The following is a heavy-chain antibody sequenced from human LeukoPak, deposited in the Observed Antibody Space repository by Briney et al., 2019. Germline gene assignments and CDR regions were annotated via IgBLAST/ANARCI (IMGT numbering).Heavy chain of an antibody. V-gene: IGHV4-59*08. J-gene: IGHJ5*02. CDR2: IHYSRST. CDR1: GGSISSYY. D-gene: IGHD3-10*01. CDR3: ARASITMVRRVPGWFDP. Sequence: SETLSLTCTVSGGSISSYYWSWIRQPPGKGLEWIGYIHYSRSTNYNPSLKSRVTISVDTSKNQFSLKLSSVTAADTAVYYCARASITMVRRVPGWFDPWGQGTLVTVSS.